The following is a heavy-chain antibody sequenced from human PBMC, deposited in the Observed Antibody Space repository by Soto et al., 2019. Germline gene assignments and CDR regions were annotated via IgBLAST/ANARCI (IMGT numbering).Heavy chain of an antibody. J-gene: IGHJ6*03. V-gene: IGHV4-31*03. Sequence: SETLALTCTVSGGSISSGGYYWSWIRQHPGKGLEWIGYIYYSGSTYYNPSLKSRVTISVDTSKNQFSLKLSSVTAADTAVYYCARGDSGGYYYMDVWGKGTTVTVSS. CDR2: IYYSGST. CDR1: GGSISSGGYY. D-gene: IGHD2-21*02. CDR3: ARGDSGGYYYMDV.